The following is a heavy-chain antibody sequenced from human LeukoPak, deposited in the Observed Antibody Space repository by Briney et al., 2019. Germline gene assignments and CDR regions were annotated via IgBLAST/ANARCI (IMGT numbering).Heavy chain of an antibody. Sequence: PGGSLRLSCAASGFTFGNYSMNWVRQAPGKGLEWVSSISSSSSYIYYADSVKGRFTISRDNAKNSLYLQMNSLRAEDTAVYYCARGITMIGDAFDIWGQGTMVTVSS. D-gene: IGHD3-22*01. CDR1: GFTFGNYS. J-gene: IGHJ3*02. V-gene: IGHV3-21*01. CDR3: ARGITMIGDAFDI. CDR2: ISSSSSYI.